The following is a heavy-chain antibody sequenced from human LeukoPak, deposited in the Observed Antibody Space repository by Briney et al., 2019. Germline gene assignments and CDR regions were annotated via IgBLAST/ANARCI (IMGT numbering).Heavy chain of an antibody. D-gene: IGHD6-6*01. CDR3: ARVITSSSSPEDWFDP. Sequence: SETLSLTCTVSGGSISSYYWSWIRQPPGKGLEWIGHIYYSGSTNYNPSLKSRVTISVDTSKNQFSLKLSSVTAADTAVYYCARVITSSSSPEDWFDPWGQGTLVTVSS. CDR1: GGSISSYY. CDR2: IYYSGST. V-gene: IGHV4-59*01. J-gene: IGHJ5*02.